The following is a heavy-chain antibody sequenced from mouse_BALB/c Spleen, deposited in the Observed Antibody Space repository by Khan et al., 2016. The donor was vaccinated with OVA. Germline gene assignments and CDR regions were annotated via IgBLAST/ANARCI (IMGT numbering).Heavy chain of an antibody. D-gene: IGHD2-14*01. CDR3: ARDGAYYRNDGWFAY. CDR2: INPSSGYT. V-gene: IGHV1-4*01. Sequence: QVQLKESGAELARPGASVKMSCKASGYTFTSYTIHWIKQRPGQGLEWIGYINPSSGYTNYNQKFKDKATLTADKSSTTAYMQLSSLTSDDSPVYYCARDGAYYRNDGWFAYWGQGTLVTVSA. CDR1: GYTFTSYT. J-gene: IGHJ3*01.